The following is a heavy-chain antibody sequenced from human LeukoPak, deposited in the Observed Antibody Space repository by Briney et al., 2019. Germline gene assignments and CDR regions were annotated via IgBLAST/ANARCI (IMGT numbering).Heavy chain of an antibody. CDR1: GFTFSSYG. V-gene: IGHV3-33*01. CDR2: IWYDGSNK. D-gene: IGHD4-17*01. Sequence: GGSLRLSCAASGFTFSSYGRHWVRQAPGKGLEGVAVIWYDGSNKYYAASVKGRFTISRDNSKNTLYLQMNRLRAEDTAVYYCARDGTVTAPDAFDIWGQGKLVTVSS. CDR3: ARDGTVTAPDAFDI. J-gene: IGHJ3*02.